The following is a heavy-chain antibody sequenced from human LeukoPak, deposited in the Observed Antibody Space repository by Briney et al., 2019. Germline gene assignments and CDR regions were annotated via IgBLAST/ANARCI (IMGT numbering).Heavy chain of an antibody. J-gene: IGHJ4*02. CDR3: ASYSRVPGTYHLPY. CDR1: GGSISSYY. D-gene: IGHD6-19*01. Sequence: SETLSLTRTVSGGSISSYYWSWIRQSPGKGLEWIGYGYYSGSTNYNPSLESRVTISVDTSKNQFSLKLRSVTAADTAVYYCASYSRVPGTYHLPYWGRGALVTVSS. V-gene: IGHV4-59*01. CDR2: GYYSGST.